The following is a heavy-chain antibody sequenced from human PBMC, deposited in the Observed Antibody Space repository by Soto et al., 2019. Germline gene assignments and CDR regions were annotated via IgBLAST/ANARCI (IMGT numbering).Heavy chain of an antibody. D-gene: IGHD2-2*01. CDR3: ARRVGSCSGTSCNGWFDP. V-gene: IGHV4-39*01. CDR1: GDSISKTTSY. Sequence: SETLSLTCSVSGDSISKTTSYWGWIRQPPGKELEWIGTIYHSGSTYYNPSLMSRVTLSIDKSKNQFSLKLNSVTAADTAVYYCARRVGSCSGTSCNGWFDPWGQGTLVTVSS. J-gene: IGHJ5*02. CDR2: IYHSGST.